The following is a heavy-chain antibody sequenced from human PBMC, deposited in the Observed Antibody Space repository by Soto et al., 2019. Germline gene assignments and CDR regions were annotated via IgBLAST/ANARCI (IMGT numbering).Heavy chain of an antibody. D-gene: IGHD3-9*01. CDR2: ISSSGSTI. Sequence: GGSLRLSCAASGFTFSDYYMSWIRQAPGKGLEWVSYISSSGSTIYYADSVKGRFTISRDNAKNSLYLQMNSLRAEDTAVYYCARQSTYYVILTGYYLVDYWGQGTLVTVSS. J-gene: IGHJ4*02. CDR3: ARQSTYYVILTGYYLVDY. V-gene: IGHV3-11*01. CDR1: GFTFSDYY.